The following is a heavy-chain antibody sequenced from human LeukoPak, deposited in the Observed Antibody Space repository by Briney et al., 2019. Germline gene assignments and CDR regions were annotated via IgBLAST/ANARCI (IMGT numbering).Heavy chain of an antibody. J-gene: IGHJ4*02. V-gene: IGHV3-23*01. CDR1: GFTFSSYA. CDR3: AKGLKSECTYGPCDY. D-gene: IGHD5-18*01. Sequence: GGSLRLSCAVSGFTFSSYALNWVRQAPGKGLEWVSAISGSGGATYYTDSVKGRFTISRDKSKNTLYLQMYSLRAEDTAVYYCAKGLKSECTYGPCDYWGQGTLVTVSS. CDR2: ISGSGGAT.